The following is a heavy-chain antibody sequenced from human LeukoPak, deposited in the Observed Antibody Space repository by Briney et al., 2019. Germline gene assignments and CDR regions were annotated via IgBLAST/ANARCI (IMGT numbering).Heavy chain of an antibody. CDR2: INPSGGST. J-gene: IGHJ3*02. V-gene: IGHV1-46*01. D-gene: IGHD3-10*01. CDR1: GYTFTSYY. Sequence: ASVKVSCKASGYTFTSYYMHWVRQAPGQGLEWMGIINPSGGSTSYAQKFQGRVTMTRDMSTSTVYMELSSLRSEDTAVYYCARAHRGNDAFDIWGQGTMVTVSS. CDR3: ARAHRGNDAFDI.